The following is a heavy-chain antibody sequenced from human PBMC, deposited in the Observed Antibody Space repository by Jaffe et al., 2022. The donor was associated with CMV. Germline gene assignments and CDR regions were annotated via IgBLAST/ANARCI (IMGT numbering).Heavy chain of an antibody. V-gene: IGHV3-21*01. CDR1: GFTFSSYS. D-gene: IGHD6-13*01. Sequence: EVQLVESGGGLVKPGGSLRLSCAASGFTFSSYSMNWVRQAPGKGLEWVSSISSSSSYIYYADSVKGRFTISRDNAKNSLYLQMNSLRAEDTAVYYCARDGGEQQLVENYYYYYMDVWGKGTTVTVSS. CDR3: ARDGGEQQLVENYYYYYMDV. CDR2: ISSSSSYI. J-gene: IGHJ6*03.